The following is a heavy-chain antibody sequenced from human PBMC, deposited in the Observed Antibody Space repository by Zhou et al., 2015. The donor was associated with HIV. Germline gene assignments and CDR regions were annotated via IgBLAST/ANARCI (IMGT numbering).Heavy chain of an antibody. J-gene: IGHJ5*01. D-gene: IGHD3-10*01. V-gene: IGHV1-69*01. CDR3: ARGYYYGSGSWSAVSNWFDS. Sequence: QVQLVQSGAEVKKPGSSVKVSCKASGGTFSSYAISWVRQAPGQGLEWMGGIIPIFGTANYAQKFQGRVTITADASTSTAYMEVSSLRSEDTAVYYCARGYYYGSGSWSAVSNWFDSWGQGTLVTVSS. CDR2: IIPIFGTA. CDR1: GGTFSSYA.